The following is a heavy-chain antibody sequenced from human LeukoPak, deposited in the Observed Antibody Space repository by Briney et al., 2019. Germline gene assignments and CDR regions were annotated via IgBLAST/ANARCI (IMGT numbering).Heavy chain of an antibody. Sequence: SETLSLTCTVSGGSISSYCWSWIRQPPAKGLEWIGYIYYSGSTNYNPSLKSRVTISVDTSKNQFSLKLSSVTAADTAVYYCARIPVGTYNWFDPWGQGTLATVSS. CDR3: ARIPVGTYNWFDP. D-gene: IGHD7-27*01. CDR1: GGSISSYC. CDR2: IYYSGST. V-gene: IGHV4-59*01. J-gene: IGHJ5*02.